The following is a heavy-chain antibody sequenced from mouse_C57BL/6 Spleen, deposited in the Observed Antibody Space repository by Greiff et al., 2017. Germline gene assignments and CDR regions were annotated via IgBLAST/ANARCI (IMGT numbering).Heavy chain of an antibody. Sequence: EVQLQQSGPELVKPGASVKISCKASGYSFTGYYMNWVKQSPEKSLEWIGEINPSTGGTTYNQKFKAKATLTVDKSSSTAYMQLKSLTSEDSAVYYCARGTATFAYGGQGTLVTVSA. CDR2: INPSTGGT. CDR3: ARGTATFAY. D-gene: IGHD6-1*01. V-gene: IGHV1-42*01. CDR1: GYSFTGYY. J-gene: IGHJ3*01.